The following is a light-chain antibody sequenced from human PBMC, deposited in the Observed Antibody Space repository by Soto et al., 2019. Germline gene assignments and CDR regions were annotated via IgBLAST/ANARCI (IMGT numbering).Light chain of an antibody. CDR2: AAS. J-gene: IGKJ3*01. V-gene: IGKV3-20*01. CDR1: QTLSINS. CDR3: QQYDGAPLT. Sequence: EIVLTQSPDTLSLSPGERATLFCRASQTLSINSLAWYQQKPGQAPRLLIYAASNRDTGIPDRFNGSGSGTDFALTINRLEPEDFAVYYCQQYDGAPLTFGPGTKVDVK.